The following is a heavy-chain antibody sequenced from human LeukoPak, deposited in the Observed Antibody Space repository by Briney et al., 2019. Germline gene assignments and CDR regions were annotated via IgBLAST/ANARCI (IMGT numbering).Heavy chain of an antibody. V-gene: IGHV3-30*04. CDR2: ILYDGSNK. CDR3: AELGITMIGGV. CDR1: GFTFSSYA. Sequence: PGRSLRLSCAASGFTFSSYAMHWVRQAPGKGLEWVAVILYDGSNKYYAGSVKGRFTISRGNAQNSLDLQMNSLRAEDTAVYYCAELGITMIGGVWGKGTTVTISS. D-gene: IGHD3-10*02. J-gene: IGHJ6*04.